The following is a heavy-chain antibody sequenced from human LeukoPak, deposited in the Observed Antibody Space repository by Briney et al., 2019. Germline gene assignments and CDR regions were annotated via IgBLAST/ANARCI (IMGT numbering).Heavy chain of an antibody. CDR3: ARGQEYFQH. Sequence: GGSLRLSCAASGFIFSTYWMHWVRQAPGKRLVWVSRINTDGSSTSYADSVKGRFTISRDNAKNTLYLQMNSLRAEDTAVYYCARGQEYFQHWGQGTLVTVSS. V-gene: IGHV3-74*01. CDR2: INTDGSST. J-gene: IGHJ1*01. CDR1: GFIFSTYW.